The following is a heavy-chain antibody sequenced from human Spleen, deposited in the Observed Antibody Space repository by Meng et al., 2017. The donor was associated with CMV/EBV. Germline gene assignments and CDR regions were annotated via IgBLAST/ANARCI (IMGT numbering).Heavy chain of an antibody. CDR2: INPSGGST. Sequence: ASVKVSCKASGYTFTSYYMHWVRQAPGQGLEWMGIINPSGGSTSYAQKFQGRVTMTRDTSTSTVYMELSSLRSEDTAVYYCARDGYCSSTSCFSWFGPWGQGTLVTVSS. CDR3: ARDGYCSSTSCFSWFGP. D-gene: IGHD2-2*03. CDR1: GYTFTSYY. J-gene: IGHJ5*02. V-gene: IGHV1-46*01.